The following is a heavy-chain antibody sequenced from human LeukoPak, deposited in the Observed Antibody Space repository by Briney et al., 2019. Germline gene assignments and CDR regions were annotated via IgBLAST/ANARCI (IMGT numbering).Heavy chain of an antibody. CDR2: IIPIFGSA. D-gene: IGHD5-12*01. Sequence: VASVKVSCKASGGTFISYAISWVRQAPGQGLEWMGRIIPIFGSASYARKFQDRVTIITDESTRTVHMELSSLRSEDTAVYYCARGKRESGCDIYHFDYWGQGTLVTVSS. CDR1: GGTFISYA. V-gene: IGHV1-69*05. J-gene: IGHJ4*02. CDR3: ARGKRESGCDIYHFDY.